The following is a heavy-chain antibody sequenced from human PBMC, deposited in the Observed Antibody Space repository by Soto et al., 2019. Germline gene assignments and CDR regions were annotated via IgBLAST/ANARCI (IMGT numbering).Heavy chain of an antibody. CDR2: IGTAGDT. Sequence: EVQLVESGGGLVQPGGSLRLSCAASGFTFSSYDMHWVRQATGKGLEWVSAIGTAGDTYYPGSVKGRFTISRENANXXWXXQMNSLRAGDTAVYYCAGGYSTNGVCWGAYYGMDAWGQGTTVTVAS. CDR1: GFTFSSYD. D-gene: IGHD2-8*01. V-gene: IGHV3-13*01. J-gene: IGHJ6*02. CDR3: AGGYSTNGVCWGAYYGMDA.